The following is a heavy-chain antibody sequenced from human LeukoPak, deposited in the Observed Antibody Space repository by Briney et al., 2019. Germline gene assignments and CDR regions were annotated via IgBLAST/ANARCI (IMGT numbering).Heavy chain of an antibody. V-gene: IGHV4-39*01. CDR3: QSRFLEWLLDY. J-gene: IGHJ4*02. CDR1: GDSIRSNNYY. D-gene: IGHD3-3*01. CDR2: IYDTGST. Sequence: SETLSLTCTVSGDSIRSNNYYWGWIRQPPGKGLEWIGNIYDTGSTFYNPSLKSRVIISVDTSKNQFSLKLSSVTAADTAVYYCQSRFLEWLLDYWGQGTLVTVSS.